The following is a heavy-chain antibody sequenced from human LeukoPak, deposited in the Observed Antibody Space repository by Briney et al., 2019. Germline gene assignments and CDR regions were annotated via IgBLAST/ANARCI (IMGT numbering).Heavy chain of an antibody. D-gene: IGHD5-12*01. CDR1: GFTFSSYG. Sequence: PGGSLRLSCAASGFTFSSYGMHWVRQAPGKGLEWVAFIRYDGSNKYYADSVKGRFTISRDNAKNTLYLQMNSLRAEDTAAYYCVRDKDNGYYTAYFDYWGQGTLVTVSS. V-gene: IGHV3-30*02. CDR3: VRDKDNGYYTAYFDY. J-gene: IGHJ4*02. CDR2: IRYDGSNK.